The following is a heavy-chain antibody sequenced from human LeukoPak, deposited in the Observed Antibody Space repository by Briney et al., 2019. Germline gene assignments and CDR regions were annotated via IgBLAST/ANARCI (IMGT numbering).Heavy chain of an antibody. J-gene: IGHJ3*02. Sequence: GGSLQISCQGSGYSFTTYWIAWVRQMPGKGLEWMGFIYPGDSDTRYSPSFQGQVTISADKSISNAYLQWSSLKASDTARYYCARCMGQNVLYAFDIWGQGTMVTVSS. CDR2: IYPGDSDT. V-gene: IGHV5-51*01. CDR1: GYSFTTYW. D-gene: IGHD2-8*01. CDR3: ARCMGQNVLYAFDI.